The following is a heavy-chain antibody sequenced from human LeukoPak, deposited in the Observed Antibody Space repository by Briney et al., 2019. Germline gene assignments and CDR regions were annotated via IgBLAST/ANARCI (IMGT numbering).Heavy chain of an antibody. CDR3: ATGVYYYDSSGYSQFDY. CDR1: GYTLTELS. Sequence: ASVNVSFKVSGYTLTELSMHWVRQAPGKGLEWMGGFDPEDGETIYAQKFQGRVTMTEDTSTDTAYMELSSLRSEDTAVYYCATGVYYYDSSGYSQFDYWGQETLVTVLS. D-gene: IGHD3-22*01. CDR2: FDPEDGET. J-gene: IGHJ4*02. V-gene: IGHV1-24*01.